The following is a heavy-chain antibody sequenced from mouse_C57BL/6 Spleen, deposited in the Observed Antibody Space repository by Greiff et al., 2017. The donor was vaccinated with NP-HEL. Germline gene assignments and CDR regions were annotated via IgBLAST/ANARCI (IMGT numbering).Heavy chain of an antibody. Sequence: QVQLKESGAELVRPGASVKLSCKASGYTFTDYYIDWVKQRPGQGLEWIARIYPGSGNTYYNEKFKGKATLTAEKSSSTAYMQLSSLTSEDSAVYFWARGGNYGSYYFDYWGQGTTLTVSS. V-gene: IGHV1-76*01. CDR2: IYPGSGNT. D-gene: IGHD1-1*02. CDR1: GYTFTDYY. CDR3: ARGGNYGSYYFDY. J-gene: IGHJ2*01.